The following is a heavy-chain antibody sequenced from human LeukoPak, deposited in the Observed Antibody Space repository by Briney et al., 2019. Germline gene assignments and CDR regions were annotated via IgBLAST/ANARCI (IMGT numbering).Heavy chain of an antibody. D-gene: IGHD3-3*01. CDR1: GFTFSSYA. CDR2: ISGSGGST. CDR3: ANYGSSYDFWSGGHFDY. J-gene: IGHJ4*02. V-gene: IGHV3-23*01. Sequence: GGSLRLSCAASGFTFSSYAMSWVRQAPGKGLEWVSAISGSGGSTYYADSVKGRFTISRDNSKNTLYLQMNSLRAEDTAVYYCANYGSSYDFWSGGHFDYWGQGTLVTVSS.